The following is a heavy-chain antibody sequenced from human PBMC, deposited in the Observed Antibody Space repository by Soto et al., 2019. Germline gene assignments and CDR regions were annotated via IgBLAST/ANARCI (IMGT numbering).Heavy chain of an antibody. J-gene: IGHJ6*02. Sequence: GESLKISCKGSGYSFTSYWISWVRQMPGKGLEWMGRIDPSDSYTNYSPSFQGHVTISADKSISTAYLQWSSLKASDTAMYYCARPRDPHYYDSSGYYGMDVWGQGTTVTVSS. CDR3: ARPRDPHYYDSSGYYGMDV. D-gene: IGHD3-22*01. CDR2: IDPSDSYT. V-gene: IGHV5-10-1*01. CDR1: GYSFTSYW.